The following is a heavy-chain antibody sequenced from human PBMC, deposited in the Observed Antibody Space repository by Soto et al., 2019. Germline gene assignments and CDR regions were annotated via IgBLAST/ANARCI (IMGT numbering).Heavy chain of an antibody. Sequence: LRLSCATSGFSFNTFGMHWVRQAPGKALEWVGLISKNGDNQYYGDSAKGRFIISRDNPKNSLYLQLHSLRPDDTAVYYCAKDAYNAAFDVWGQGTMVTVSS. D-gene: IGHD1-1*01. CDR1: GFSFNTFG. CDR3: AKDAYNAAFDV. V-gene: IGHV3-30*18. J-gene: IGHJ3*01. CDR2: ISKNGDNQ.